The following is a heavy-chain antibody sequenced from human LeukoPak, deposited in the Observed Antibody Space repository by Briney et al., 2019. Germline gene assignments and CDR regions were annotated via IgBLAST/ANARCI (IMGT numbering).Heavy chain of an antibody. CDR3: ARGPMVRGAYGMDV. V-gene: IGHV3-74*01. D-gene: IGHD3-10*01. J-gene: IGHJ6*02. Sequence: GGSLRLSCTASGFTFSSSWMLWVRQAPGKGLLWVSRINTDGSSTSYADSVKGRFTISRDNAENTLYLQMNSLRAEDTAVYYCARGPMVRGAYGMDVWGQGTTVTVSS. CDR1: GFTFSSSW. CDR2: INTDGSST.